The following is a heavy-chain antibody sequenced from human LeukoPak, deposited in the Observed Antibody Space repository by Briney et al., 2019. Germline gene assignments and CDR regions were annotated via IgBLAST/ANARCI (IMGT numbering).Heavy chain of an antibody. CDR2: INPNSGGT. CDR3: ARGGVRGANNDY. Sequence: ASVKVSCKASGYTFTGYYMHWVRQAPGQGLEWMGWINPNSGGTNYAQKLQGRVTMTTDTSTSTAYMELRSLRSDDTAVYYCARGGVRGANNDYWGQGTLVTVSS. V-gene: IGHV1-2*02. J-gene: IGHJ4*02. CDR1: GYTFTGYY. D-gene: IGHD3-10*01.